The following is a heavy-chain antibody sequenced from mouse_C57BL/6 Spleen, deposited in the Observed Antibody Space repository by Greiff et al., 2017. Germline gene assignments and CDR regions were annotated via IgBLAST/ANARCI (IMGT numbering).Heavy chain of an antibody. CDR3: ARWGWDYGDYYAMDY. J-gene: IGHJ4*01. CDR1: GYTFTSYW. Sequence: QVQLKQPGAELVKPGASVKLSCKASGYTFTSYWMHWVKQRPGRGLEWIGRIDPNSGGTKYNEKFKSKATLTVDKPSNTAYMQLSRLPSEDSAVYYCARWGWDYGDYYAMDYWGQGTSVTVSS. D-gene: IGHD2-4*01. CDR2: IDPNSGGT. V-gene: IGHV1-72*01.